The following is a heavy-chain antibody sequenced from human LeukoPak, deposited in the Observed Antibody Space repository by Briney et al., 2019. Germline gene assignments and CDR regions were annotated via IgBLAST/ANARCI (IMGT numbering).Heavy chain of an antibody. J-gene: IGHJ6*03. CDR3: AKGVDASGIYYYFYMDV. CDR2: ISGSGGGR. V-gene: IGHV3-23*01. CDR1: GFTFSSYA. D-gene: IGHD3-16*01. Sequence: PGGSLRLSCAASGFTFSSYAMSWVRQAPGKGLEWVSGISGSGGGRYYADSVKGRFTISRDNSKNTLYLQMNNLRAEDTAVYYCAKGVDASGIYYYFYMDVCGKGTTVTVSS.